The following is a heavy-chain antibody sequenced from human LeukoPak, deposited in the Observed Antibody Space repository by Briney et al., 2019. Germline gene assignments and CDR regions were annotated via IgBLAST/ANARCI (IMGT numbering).Heavy chain of an antibody. CDR2: ICYSGST. CDR3: ARLGGSSWEHY. CDR1: GGSTSSYY. V-gene: IGHV4-39*01. D-gene: IGHD6-13*01. J-gene: IGHJ4*02. Sequence: SETLSLTCTVSGGSTSSYYWGWMRQPPGKGLELIGSICYSGSTYYNPSLKSRVSISVDTSKNQFSLKLISVTAADTAVYYCARLGGSSWEHYWGQGTLVTVSS.